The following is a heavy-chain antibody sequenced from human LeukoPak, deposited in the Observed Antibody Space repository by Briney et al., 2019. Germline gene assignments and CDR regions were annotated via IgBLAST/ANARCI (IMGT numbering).Heavy chain of an antibody. CDR1: GGSISPYY. CDR2: IYYSGST. CDR3: ARIDWHLRGDAFDI. D-gene: IGHD3-9*01. J-gene: IGHJ3*02. V-gene: IGHV4-59*08. Sequence: PSETLSLTCTVSGGSISPYYWSWLRQPPGKGLEWIGYIYYSGSTNYNPSLKSRVTISIDTSKNQFSLKLTSVTAADTAVYYCARIDWHLRGDAFDIWGQGTMVTVSS.